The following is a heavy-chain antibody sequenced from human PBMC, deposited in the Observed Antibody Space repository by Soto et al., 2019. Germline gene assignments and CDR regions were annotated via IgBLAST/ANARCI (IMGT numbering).Heavy chain of an antibody. V-gene: IGHV5-10-1*01. CDR2: IDPSDSYT. CDR1: GYRFTSYW. J-gene: IGHJ5*02. Sequence: LKISCKGSGYRFTSYWITWVRQMPGKGLEWMGRIDPSDSYTNYSPSFQGHVTISADKSISTAYLQWSRLKASDTAMYYCARQAYSSSWYDWFDPWGQGTLVTVSS. CDR3: ARQAYSSSWYDWFDP. D-gene: IGHD6-13*01.